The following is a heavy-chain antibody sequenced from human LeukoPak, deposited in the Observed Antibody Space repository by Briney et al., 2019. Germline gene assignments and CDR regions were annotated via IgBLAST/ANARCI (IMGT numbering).Heavy chain of an antibody. Sequence: GASVKVSCKASGYTFTSYGISWVRQAPGQGLEWMGWISAYNGNTNYAQKLQGRVTMTTDTSTSTAYMELSRLRSDDTAVYYCARAVATIISNAFGYWGQGTLVTVSS. D-gene: IGHD5-12*01. CDR2: ISAYNGNT. CDR3: ARAVATIISNAFGY. J-gene: IGHJ4*02. CDR1: GYTFTSYG. V-gene: IGHV1-18*01.